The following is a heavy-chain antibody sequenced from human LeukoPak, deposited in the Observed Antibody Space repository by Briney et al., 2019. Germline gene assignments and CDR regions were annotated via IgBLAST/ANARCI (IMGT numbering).Heavy chain of an antibody. Sequence: GESLKISCKGSGYSFPTYWIAWVRHMPGKGLEWMGIIYPDESNIRYSPSFQGQVTISADKSISTAYLQWSSLKASDTAMYYCARPPSRGYSSSFEYGGQGTLVTVSS. CDR1: GYSFPTYW. J-gene: IGHJ4*02. D-gene: IGHD2-2*03. CDR3: ARPPSRGYSSSFEY. CDR2: IYPDESNI. V-gene: IGHV5-51*01.